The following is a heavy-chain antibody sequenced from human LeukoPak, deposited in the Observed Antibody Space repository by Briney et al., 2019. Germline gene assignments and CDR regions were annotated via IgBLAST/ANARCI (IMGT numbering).Heavy chain of an antibody. D-gene: IGHD6-13*01. CDR3: ARDNPIAAAVDY. J-gene: IGHJ4*02. CDR2: IYTSGST. Sequence: PSQTLSLTCTVSGGSISSGSYYWSWIRQPAGKGLEWIGRIYTSGSTNYNPSLKSRVTISVDTSKNQFPLKLSSVTAADTAVYYCARDNPIAAAVDYWGQGTLVTVSS. V-gene: IGHV4-61*02. CDR1: GGSISSGSYY.